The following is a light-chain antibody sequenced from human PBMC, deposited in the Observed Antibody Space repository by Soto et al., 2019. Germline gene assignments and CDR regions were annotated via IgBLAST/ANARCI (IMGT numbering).Light chain of an antibody. Sequence: DIQLTQSPSSLSASVGDTVTITCRASQTVSRYLNWYQQKSGTAPKLLIYAASTLHTGVPSRFSGSGSGTDFTLTIRSLQPEDFATYSCKQSYNSPQTFGRGTKVDIK. J-gene: IGKJ1*01. V-gene: IGKV1-39*01. CDR1: QTVSRY. CDR2: AAS. CDR3: KQSYNSPQT.